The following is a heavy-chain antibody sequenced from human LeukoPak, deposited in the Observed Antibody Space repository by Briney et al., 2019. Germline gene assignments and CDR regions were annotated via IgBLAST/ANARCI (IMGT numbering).Heavy chain of an antibody. Sequence: SETLSLTCTVSGGSVSSGTYYWSWIRQPPGKGPEWIGYIYYSGSTNYNPSLKSRVTISVDTSKNQFSLKLSSVTAADTAVYYCATSYYYDSSGYYYGFDYWGQGTLVTVSS. J-gene: IGHJ4*02. CDR2: IYYSGST. CDR3: ATSYYYDSSGYYYGFDY. V-gene: IGHV4-61*01. CDR1: GGSVSSGTYY. D-gene: IGHD3-22*01.